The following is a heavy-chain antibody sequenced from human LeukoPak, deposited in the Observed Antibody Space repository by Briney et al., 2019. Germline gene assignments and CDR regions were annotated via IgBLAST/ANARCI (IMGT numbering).Heavy chain of an antibody. Sequence: ASVKVSCKASGHTFTTYYMHWVRQAPGQGLEWMGRFNPNSGGTDYAQKFQGRVTMTRDTSISTLYMELGSLRSDDTAVYYCARAGWTDAFDIWGQGTMVTVSS. J-gene: IGHJ3*02. CDR2: FNPNSGGT. CDR3: ARAGWTDAFDI. V-gene: IGHV1-2*06. D-gene: IGHD3/OR15-3a*01. CDR1: GHTFTTYY.